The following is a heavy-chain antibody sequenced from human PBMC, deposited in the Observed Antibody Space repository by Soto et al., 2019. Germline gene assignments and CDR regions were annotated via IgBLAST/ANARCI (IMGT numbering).Heavy chain of an antibody. CDR3: ASRSGTSWDYYYGMDV. J-gene: IGHJ6*02. V-gene: IGHV1-69*01. CDR1: GGTFSSYA. Sequence: QVQLVQSGAEVKKPGSSVKVSCKASGGTFSSYAISWVRQAPGQGLEWMGGIIPIFGTANYAQKFQGRVTITADESTSTAYMELSRLRSEDTAVYCCASRSGTSWDYYYGMDVWGQGTTVTVSS. CDR2: IIPIFGTA. D-gene: IGHD1-1*01.